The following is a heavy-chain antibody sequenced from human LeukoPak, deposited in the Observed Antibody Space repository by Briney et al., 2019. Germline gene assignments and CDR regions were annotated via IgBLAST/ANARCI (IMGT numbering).Heavy chain of an antibody. J-gene: IGHJ3*02. CDR3: ARRAEWFSWTRLDAFDI. V-gene: IGHV1-69*13. CDR1: GGSWKNFA. D-gene: IGHD3-3*01. Sequence: SVKVSCKASGGSWKNFAISWVRQAPGQGPEWMGGFNHIYGTTNYVQKFQGRVTITVDGSTNIAYLDLSSLRSDDTALYYCARRAEWFSWTRLDAFDIWGQGTMVTVSS. CDR2: FNHIYGTT.